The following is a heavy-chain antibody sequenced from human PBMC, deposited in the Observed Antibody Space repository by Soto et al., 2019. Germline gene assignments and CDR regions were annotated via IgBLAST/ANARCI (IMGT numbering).Heavy chain of an antibody. Sequence: GESLKISCKGSGYSFTSYWISWVRQMPGKGLEWMGRIDPSDSYTNYSPSFQGHVTISADKSISTAYLQWSSLKASDTAMYYCARLSRIAAAGTYYYGMDVWGQGTTVTV. CDR2: IDPSDSYT. D-gene: IGHD6-13*01. CDR1: GYSFTSYW. CDR3: ARLSRIAAAGTYYYGMDV. V-gene: IGHV5-10-1*01. J-gene: IGHJ6*02.